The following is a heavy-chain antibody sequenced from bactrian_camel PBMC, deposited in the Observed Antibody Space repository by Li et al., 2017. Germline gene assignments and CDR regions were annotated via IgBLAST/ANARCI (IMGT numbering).Heavy chain of an antibody. CDR2: IYTGGGGRT. CDR1: GYTSVNYC. J-gene: IGHJ4*01. V-gene: IGHV3S40*01. CDR3: AAGLTTTEVVRGLRW. Sequence: DVQLVESGGGSAQAGGSLRLSCAASGYTSVNYCMAWFRRAPGKEREGVAGIYTGGGGRTYYADSVKGRFTISQDTAKNTVYLQMNNLQPEDTAMYYCAAGLTTTEVVRGLRWRGQGTQVTVS. D-gene: IGHD5*01.